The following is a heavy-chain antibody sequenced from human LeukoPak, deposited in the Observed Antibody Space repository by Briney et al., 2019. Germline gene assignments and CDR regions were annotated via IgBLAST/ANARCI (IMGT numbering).Heavy chain of an antibody. Sequence: SVTVSCKASGGTFISYAISGVRQAPGQGLEGMGGIIPIFGTANYAQKFQGRVTITTDESTSTAYMELSSLRSEDTAVYYCASGVFGQTFDYWGQGTLVTVSS. CDR2: IIPIFGTA. V-gene: IGHV1-69*05. CDR3: ASGVFGQTFDY. D-gene: IGHD3-10*01. J-gene: IGHJ4*02. CDR1: GGTFISYA.